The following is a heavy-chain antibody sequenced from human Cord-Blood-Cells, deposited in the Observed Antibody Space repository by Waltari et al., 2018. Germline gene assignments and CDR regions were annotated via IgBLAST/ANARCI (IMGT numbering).Heavy chain of an antibody. CDR3: AREEAVGVEDWTALSRADAFAI. V-gene: IGHV4-34*01. Sequence: QVQLQQWGAGLLKPSETLSLTCAVYGGSFSGYYWSWIRQPPGTRLAWIGEINQSGSTNYNPSLKSRVTISVDTSKNQFSLKLSSVTAADTAVYYWAREEAVGVEDWTALSRADAFAIWGHVTMVTVSS. D-gene: IGHD1-1*01. CDR2: INQSGST. J-gene: IGHJ3*02. CDR1: GGSFSGYY.